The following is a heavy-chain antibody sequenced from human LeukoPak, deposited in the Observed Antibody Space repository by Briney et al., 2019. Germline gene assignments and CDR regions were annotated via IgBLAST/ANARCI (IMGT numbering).Heavy chain of an antibody. CDR3: ATVGRLRLKFDY. V-gene: IGHV1-24*01. D-gene: IGHD5-12*01. Sequence: ASVKVSCKVSGYTLTELSMHWLRHAPGKGLEWMGGFDPEDGETIYAQKFQGRVTMTEDTSTDTAYMELSSLRSEDTAVYYCATVGRLRLKFDYWAQRTLVTVSS. CDR2: FDPEDGET. CDR1: GYTLTELS. J-gene: IGHJ4*02.